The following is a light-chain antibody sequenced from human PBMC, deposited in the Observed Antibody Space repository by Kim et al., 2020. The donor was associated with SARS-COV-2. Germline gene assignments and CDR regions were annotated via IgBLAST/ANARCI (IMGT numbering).Light chain of an antibody. Sequence: ATISCKASQSVLYNAINKNCLAWYQQQPGQPPKLLIYWASARESGFPDRFSGSGSGADFTLTISSLQAEDVAVYYCQQYHLTPLTFGQGTKVDIK. CDR1: QSVLYNAINKNC. CDR2: WAS. V-gene: IGKV4-1*01. J-gene: IGKJ1*01. CDR3: QQYHLTPLT.